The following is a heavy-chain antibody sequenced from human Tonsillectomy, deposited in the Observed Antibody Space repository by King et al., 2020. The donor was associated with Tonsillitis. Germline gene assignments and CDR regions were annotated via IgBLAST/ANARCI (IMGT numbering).Heavy chain of an antibody. CDR3: ARDSYGDYYYGMDV. Sequence: QLVQSGGGLVQPGGSLRLSCAASGFTFSSYWMSWVRQAPGKGLEWLANIKQVGSEKYYVDSVKGRFTISRDNAKNSLYLQMNSLRAEDTAVYYCARDSYGDYYYGMDVWGQGTTVTVSS. J-gene: IGHJ6*02. D-gene: IGHD4-17*01. CDR1: GFTFSSYW. V-gene: IGHV3-7*03. CDR2: IKQVGSEK.